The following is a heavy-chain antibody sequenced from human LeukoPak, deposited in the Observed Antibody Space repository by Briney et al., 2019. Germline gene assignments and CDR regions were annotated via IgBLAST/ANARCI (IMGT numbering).Heavy chain of an antibody. Sequence: GGSLRLSCVASGFTFSSYAMHWVRQAPGKGLEWVAVISYDGSNKYYADSVKGRFTISRDNSKNTLYLQMNSLRAEDTAVYYCARGRVVTQGYGMDVWGQGTTVTVSS. CDR2: ISYDGSNK. CDR3: ARGRVVTQGYGMDV. D-gene: IGHD4-23*01. J-gene: IGHJ6*02. CDR1: GFTFSSYA. V-gene: IGHV3-30-3*01.